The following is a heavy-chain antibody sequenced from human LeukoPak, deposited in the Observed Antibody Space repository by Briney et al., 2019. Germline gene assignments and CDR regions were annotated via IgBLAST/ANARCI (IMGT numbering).Heavy chain of an antibody. J-gene: IGHJ6*03. V-gene: IGHV1-69*05. CDR1: GGTFSSYA. CDR3: ARAVHDDLNYYYYMDV. CDR2: IIPIFGTA. Sequence: ASVKVSCKASGGTFSSYAISWVRQAPGQGLEWMGGIIPIFGTANYAQKFQGRVTITTDESTSTAYMELSSLRSEDTAVYYCARAVHDDLNYYYYMDVWGKGTTVTVSS. D-gene: IGHD3-3*01.